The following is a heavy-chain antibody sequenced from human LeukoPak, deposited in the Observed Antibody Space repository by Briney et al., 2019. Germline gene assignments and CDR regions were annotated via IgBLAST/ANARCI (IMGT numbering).Heavy chain of an antibody. CDR2: IWYDGSIK. Sequence: PGRSLRHSCAASGFTFSTYGMHWVRQAPGKGLEWVAVIWYDGSIKYYADSVKGRFTISRDNSKNTLYLQMNSLRAEDTAVYYCARAVGPFDIWGQGTIVIVSS. J-gene: IGHJ3*02. CDR1: GFTFSTYG. CDR3: ARAVGPFDI. V-gene: IGHV3-33*01.